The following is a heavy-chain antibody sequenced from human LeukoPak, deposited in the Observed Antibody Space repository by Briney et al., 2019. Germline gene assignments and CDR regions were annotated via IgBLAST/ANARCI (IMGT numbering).Heavy chain of an antibody. V-gene: IGHV3-23*01. CDR2: ISSSGGST. Sequence: GGSLRLSCAASGFTFSSYAMSWVRQAPGKGLEWVSAISSSGGSTYYADSVKGRFTISRDNSKNTLYLQMNSLRAEDTAVYYCAKDSLLWFGELLLSGFDYWGQGTLVTVSS. CDR1: GFTFSSYA. CDR3: AKDSLLWFGELLLSGFDY. D-gene: IGHD3-10*01. J-gene: IGHJ4*02.